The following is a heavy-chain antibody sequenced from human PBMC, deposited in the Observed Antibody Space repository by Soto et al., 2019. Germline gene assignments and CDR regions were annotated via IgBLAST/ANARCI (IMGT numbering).Heavy chain of an antibody. CDR1: GGSISSGDYY. V-gene: IGHV4-30-4*01. J-gene: IGHJ5*02. D-gene: IGHD5-18*01. CDR2: IYYSGST. Sequence: PSETLSLTCTVSGGSISSGDYYWSWIRQPPGKGLEWIGYIYYSGSTYYNPSLKSRVTISVDTSKNQFSLKLSSVTAADTAVYYCARGGIQLWSKMNWFDPWGQGTLVTVSS. CDR3: ARGGIQLWSKMNWFDP.